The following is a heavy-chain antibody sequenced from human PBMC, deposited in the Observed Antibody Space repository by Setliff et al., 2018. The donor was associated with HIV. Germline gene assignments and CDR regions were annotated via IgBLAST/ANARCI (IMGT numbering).Heavy chain of an antibody. J-gene: IGHJ4*02. D-gene: IGHD3-22*01. V-gene: IGHV1-46*01. CDR3: ARSGLYDSSGYYLEYFDY. CDR2: INPSGGST. CDR1: GYTFTNYY. Sequence: ASVKVSCKASGYTFTNYYMHWVRQAPGQGLEWMGIINPSGGSTSYAQKFQGRVTMTRDTSTSTAYMELSSLRSEDTAVYYCARSGLYDSSGYYLEYFDYWGQGTLVTVSS.